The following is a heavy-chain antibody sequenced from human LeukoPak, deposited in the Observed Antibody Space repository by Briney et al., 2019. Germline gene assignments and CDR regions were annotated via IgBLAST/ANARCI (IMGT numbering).Heavy chain of an antibody. D-gene: IGHD6-13*01. CDR3: ARATAGTGYYFDY. Sequence: PSETLSLTCTVSGGSISSYFWTWIRQPPGKGLEWIGYMYHSGTTYYNPSLKSRVTMSVDTSKNQFSLNLSSVTPADTAVYYCARATAGTGYYFDYWGQGTLVTVSS. V-gene: IGHV4-59*01. CDR2: MYHSGTT. J-gene: IGHJ4*02. CDR1: GGSISSYF.